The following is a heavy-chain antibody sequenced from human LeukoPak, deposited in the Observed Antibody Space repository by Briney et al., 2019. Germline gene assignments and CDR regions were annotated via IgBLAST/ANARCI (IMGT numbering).Heavy chain of an antibody. V-gene: IGHV5-51*01. D-gene: IGHD2/OR15-2a*01. J-gene: IGHJ3*02. CDR2: IYPGDSDT. Sequence: KDGESLKIFCKGSGYSFTSYWIGWVRQMPGKGLEWMGIIYPGDSDTRYSPSFQGQVTISADKSISTAYLQWSSLKASDTAMYYCARLYSNGRYGGAFDIWGQGTMVTVSS. CDR3: ARLYSNGRYGGAFDI. CDR1: GYSFTSYW.